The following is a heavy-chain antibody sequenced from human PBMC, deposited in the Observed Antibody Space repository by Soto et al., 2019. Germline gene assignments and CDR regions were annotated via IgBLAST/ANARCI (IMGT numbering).Heavy chain of an antibody. CDR2: FEPEDGET. D-gene: IGHD1-26*01. CDR1: GYTLSELS. J-gene: IGHJ3*02. V-gene: IGHV1-24*01. CDR3: ATLFSGSYARDAFDI. Sequence: QVQLVQSGAEVKKPGASVKVSCKVSGYTLSELSMHWVRQAPGKGLEWMGGFEPEDGETIYAQKFQGRVTMTEDTSTDTAYMELSSLRSEDTAVYYCATLFSGSYARDAFDIWGQGTMVTVSS.